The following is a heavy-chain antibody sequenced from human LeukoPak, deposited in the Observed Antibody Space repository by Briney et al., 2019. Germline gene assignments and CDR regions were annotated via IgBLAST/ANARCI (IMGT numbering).Heavy chain of an antibody. Sequence: ASVKVSCKASGYTFTSYGISWVRQAPGQGLEWMGWINPNSGGTNYAQKFQGRVTMTRDTSISTAYMELSRLRSDDTAVYYCARENYDILTGYYYLDYWGQGTLVTVSS. J-gene: IGHJ4*02. CDR2: INPNSGGT. V-gene: IGHV1-2*02. D-gene: IGHD3-9*01. CDR1: GYTFTSYG. CDR3: ARENYDILTGYYYLDY.